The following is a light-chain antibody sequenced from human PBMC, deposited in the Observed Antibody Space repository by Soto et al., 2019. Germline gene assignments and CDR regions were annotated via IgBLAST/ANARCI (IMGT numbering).Light chain of an antibody. CDR1: SGHSSYG. CDR2: LNSDGSH. V-gene: IGLV4-69*01. CDR3: QTWGTGVV. Sequence: QLVLTQSPSASASLGASVKLTCTLSSGHSSYGIAWHQQQPEKGPRYLMKLNSDGSHNKGDGIPDRFSGSSSGAERYLTISSLQSEDEADYYCQTWGTGVVFGGGTQLTV. J-gene: IGLJ2*01.